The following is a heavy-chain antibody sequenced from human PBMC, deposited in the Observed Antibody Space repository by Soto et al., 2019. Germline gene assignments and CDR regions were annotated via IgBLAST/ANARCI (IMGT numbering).Heavy chain of an antibody. Sequence: GGSLKLSFAALGFTFISIWISGVRQAPGKGLEWVANIKQDGSEKYYVDSVKGRFTISRDNAKNSLYLQMNSLRAEDTAVYYCATYYYYYMDVWGKGTTVTVSS. V-gene: IGHV3-7*01. CDR1: GFTFISIW. CDR2: IKQDGSEK. CDR3: ATYYYYYMDV. J-gene: IGHJ6*03.